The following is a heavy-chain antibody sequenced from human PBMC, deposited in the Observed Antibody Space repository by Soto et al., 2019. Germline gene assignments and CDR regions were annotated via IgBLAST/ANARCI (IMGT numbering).Heavy chain of an antibody. J-gene: IGHJ4*02. D-gene: IGHD6-19*01. CDR3: ARGPRGWYGFDY. V-gene: IGHV3-74*01. CDR2: INFDGSTT. CDR1: GFALSSSW. Sequence: EVQLVESGGGLVQPGGSLRLSCAGSGFALSSSWMHWVRQDPGKGLVWVSRINFDGSTTDYADSVRGRFTISRDNDKNTLYLEMNSLRVDDTAVYHCARGPRGWYGFDYWGQGTLVTVSS.